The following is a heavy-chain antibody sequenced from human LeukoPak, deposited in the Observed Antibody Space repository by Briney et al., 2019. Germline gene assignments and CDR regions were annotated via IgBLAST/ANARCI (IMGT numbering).Heavy chain of an antibody. V-gene: IGHV3-48*01. CDR2: ISSSSSTI. CDR1: GFTFSSYS. CDR3: ARVLRYFDWLSPPDY. J-gene: IGHJ4*02. D-gene: IGHD3-9*01. Sequence: GGSLRLSCAASGFTFSSYSMNRVRQAPGKGLEWVSYISSSSSTIYYADSVKGRFTISRDNAKNSLYLQMNSLRAEDTAVYYCARVLRYFDWLSPPDYWGQGTLVTVSS.